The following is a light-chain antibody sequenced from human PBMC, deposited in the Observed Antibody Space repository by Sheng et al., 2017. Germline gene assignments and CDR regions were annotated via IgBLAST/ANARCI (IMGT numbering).Light chain of an antibody. V-gene: IGKV1-33*01. Sequence: DIQMTQSPSSLSASVGDRVTITCRASQGIRNYLNWYQQKPGKAPKLLISDASNLETGVPSRFSGSGSGTDFTFTISSLQPDDFATYYCQQYDSEITFGQGTRLEIK. CDR1: QGIRNY. CDR2: DAS. J-gene: IGKJ5*01. CDR3: QQYDSEIT.